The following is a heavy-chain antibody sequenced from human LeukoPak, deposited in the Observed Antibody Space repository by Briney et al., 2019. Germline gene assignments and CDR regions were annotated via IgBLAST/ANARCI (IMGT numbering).Heavy chain of an antibody. CDR3: ARTLPYNWFDP. Sequence: SETLSLTCTVSGGSISSYYWSWIRQPAGKGLEWIGRIYTSGSTNCNPSLKSRVTMSVDTFKNQFSLKLSSVTAADTAVYYCARTLPYNWFDPWGQGTLVTVSS. V-gene: IGHV4-4*07. D-gene: IGHD1-26*01. CDR2: IYTSGST. CDR1: GGSISSYY. J-gene: IGHJ5*02.